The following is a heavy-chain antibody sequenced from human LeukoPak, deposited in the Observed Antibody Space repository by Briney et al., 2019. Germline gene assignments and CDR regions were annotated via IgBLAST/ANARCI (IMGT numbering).Heavy chain of an antibody. CDR3: ARDPGRYGGNPGDY. D-gene: IGHD4-23*01. J-gene: IGHJ4*02. CDR2: IYSGGST. CDR1: GFTVSSNY. V-gene: IGHV3-66*01. Sequence: GALRLSCAASGFTVSSNYMSWVRQAPGKGLEWVSVIYSGGSTYYADSVKGRFTISRDNSKNTLYLQMNSLRAEDTAVYYCARDPGRYGGNPGDYWGQGTLVTVSS.